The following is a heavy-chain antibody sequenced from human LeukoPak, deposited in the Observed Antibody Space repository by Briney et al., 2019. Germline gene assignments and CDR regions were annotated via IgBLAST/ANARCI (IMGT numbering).Heavy chain of an antibody. D-gene: IGHD3-22*01. CDR1: GGTFSRYA. Sequence: SVKVSCKASGGTFSRYAISWVRQAPGQGLEWMGGIIPMFRTVNYAQKFQGRVTITADESTSTAYMGLTSLRSEDTDVYYYSRDATLYDSRAYYYLWWGQGTLVTVSS. V-gene: IGHV1-69*13. J-gene: IGHJ4*02. CDR3: SRDATLYDSRAYYYLW. CDR2: IIPMFRTV.